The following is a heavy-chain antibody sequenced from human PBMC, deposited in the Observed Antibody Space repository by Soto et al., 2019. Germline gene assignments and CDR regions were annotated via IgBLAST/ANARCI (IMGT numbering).Heavy chain of an antibody. CDR3: ARDLYDYVWGSYRH. CDR2: IIPVFGTP. D-gene: IGHD3-16*02. V-gene: IGHV1-69*01. J-gene: IGHJ4*02. Sequence: QVQLVQSGAEVKETGSSVKVSCTSSGYIFKNYAVTWLRQAPGQGLEWMGGIIPVFGTPDYSQKFRGRVTITADESTSSVYMELRSLTSEDTAVYYCARDLYDYVWGSYRHWGQGTLVTVSS. CDR1: GYIFKNYA.